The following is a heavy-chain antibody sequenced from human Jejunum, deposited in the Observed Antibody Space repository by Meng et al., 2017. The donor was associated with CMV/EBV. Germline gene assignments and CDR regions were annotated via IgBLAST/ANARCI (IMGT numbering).Heavy chain of an antibody. D-gene: IGHD1-26*01. J-gene: IGHJ4*02. Sequence: VQLQASGPGLVKPSETLSLTCTVSGGSINGYYCSWIRQPAGKGLEWIGRIYTSGNTNYNPSLKSRVTMSVDTSKNQFSLKLSSVTAADTAVYYCTRDNLSGSYYFDYWGQGTLVTVSS. V-gene: IGHV4-4*07. CDR2: IYTSGNT. CDR1: GGSINGYY. CDR3: TRDNLSGSYYFDY.